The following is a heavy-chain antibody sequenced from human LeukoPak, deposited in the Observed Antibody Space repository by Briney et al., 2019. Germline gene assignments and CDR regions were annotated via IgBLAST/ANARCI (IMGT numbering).Heavy chain of an antibody. CDR2: IIPIFGTT. CDR3: AASGFGFGELPSYFYYYMDV. V-gene: IGHV1-69*13. Sequence: ASVKVSCKASGGTFSSSAISWVRQAPGQGLEWMGGIIPIFGTTNYAQNFQDRVTITADESTGTAYMELSSLRSEDTAVYYCAASGFGFGELPSYFYYYMDVWGKGTTVTISS. CDR1: GGTFSSSA. J-gene: IGHJ6*03. D-gene: IGHD3-10*01.